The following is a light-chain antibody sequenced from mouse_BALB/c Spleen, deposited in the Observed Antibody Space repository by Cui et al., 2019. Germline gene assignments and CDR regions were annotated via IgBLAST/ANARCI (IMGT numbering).Light chain of an antibody. CDR3: QQYSSYPYT. Sequence: DIVMTQSHKFMSTSVRDRVSLTRKASQDVGTAVAWYQQKPGQSPKLQIYWASTRHTGVPDRFTGSESWTDFTLTISNVQSEDLADYFCQQYSSYPYTFGGGTKLEIK. J-gene: IGKJ2*01. CDR2: WAS. V-gene: IGKV6-23*01. CDR1: QDVGTA.